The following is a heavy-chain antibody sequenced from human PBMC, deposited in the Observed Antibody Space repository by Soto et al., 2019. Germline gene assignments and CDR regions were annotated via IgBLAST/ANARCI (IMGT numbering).Heavy chain of an antibody. CDR2: ITGSTNYI. J-gene: IGHJ4*02. CDR1: GFTFSSYS. D-gene: IGHD3-22*01. V-gene: IGHV3-21*01. Sequence: PGGCMRLSCAASGFTFSSYSMNWVRQAPGKGLEWVSSITGSTNYIYYAGSVRGRFTISRDNAKNSLYLQMNSLRAEDTAVYYCARDRWDDSSSYFTGILGYWGQGALVTVSS. CDR3: ARDRWDDSSSYFTGILGY.